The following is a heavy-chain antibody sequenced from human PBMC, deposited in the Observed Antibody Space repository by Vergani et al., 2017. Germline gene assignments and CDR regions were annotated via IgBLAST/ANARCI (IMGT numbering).Heavy chain of an antibody. V-gene: IGHV4-39*01. CDR3: ARLSGSGSYWFDP. CDR2: IYYSGRT. D-gene: IGHD1-26*01. Sequence: QLQLQESGPGLVKPSETLSLTCTVSGGSISSSSYYWGWIRQPPGKGLEWIGSIYYSGRTYYNPSLKSRVTISVDTSKNQFSLKLSSVTAADTAVYYCARLSGSGSYWFDPWGQGTLVTVSS. J-gene: IGHJ5*02. CDR1: GGSISSSSYY.